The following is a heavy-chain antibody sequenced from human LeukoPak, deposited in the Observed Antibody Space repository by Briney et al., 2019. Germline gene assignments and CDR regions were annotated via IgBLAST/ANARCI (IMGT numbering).Heavy chain of an antibody. Sequence: SETLSLTCAVYGGSFSGYYWSWIRQPPGKGLEWIGEINHSGSTNYNPSLKSRVTISVDTSKSQFSLKLSSVTAADTAVYYCASRYGSGSYGFDFWGQGTLVTVSS. V-gene: IGHV4-34*01. J-gene: IGHJ4*02. CDR2: INHSGST. CDR1: GGSFSGYY. D-gene: IGHD3-10*01. CDR3: ASRYGSGSYGFDF.